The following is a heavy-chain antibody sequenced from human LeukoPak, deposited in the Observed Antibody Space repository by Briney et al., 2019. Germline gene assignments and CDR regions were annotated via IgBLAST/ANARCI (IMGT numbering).Heavy chain of an antibody. Sequence: GGSLRLSCAASGFTFSSYWMSWVRQAPGKGLEWVANIKQDGSEKYYVDSVKGRFTISRDNAKNSLYLQMNSLRAEDTAVYYCARVSIAARPGGRYYFDYWGQGALVTVSS. V-gene: IGHV3-7*01. CDR1: GFTFSSYW. D-gene: IGHD6-6*01. J-gene: IGHJ4*02. CDR2: IKQDGSEK. CDR3: ARVSIAARPGGRYYFDY.